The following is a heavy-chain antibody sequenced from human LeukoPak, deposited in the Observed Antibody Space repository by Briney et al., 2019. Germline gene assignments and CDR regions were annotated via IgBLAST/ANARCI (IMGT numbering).Heavy chain of an antibody. Sequence: PSETLSLTCTVSGGSISSYYWSWIRQPPGKGLEWIGHIYYSGSTNYNPSLKSRVTISVDTSKNQFSLKLSSVTAADTAVYYCARVPSSGWYRDAFDIWGQGTMVTVSS. D-gene: IGHD6-19*01. V-gene: IGHV4-59*01. J-gene: IGHJ3*02. CDR1: GGSISSYY. CDR3: ARVPSSGWYRDAFDI. CDR2: IYYSGST.